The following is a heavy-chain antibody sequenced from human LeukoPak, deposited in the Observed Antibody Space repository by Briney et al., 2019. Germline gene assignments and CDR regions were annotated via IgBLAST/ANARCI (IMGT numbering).Heavy chain of an antibody. V-gene: IGHV3-48*04. J-gene: IGHJ4*01. CDR1: GFTFSSYS. D-gene: IGHD3-22*01. CDR3: ARGRFHLDSSVYSSFYH. CDR2: ISSSSSTI. Sequence: GGSLRLSCAASGFTFSSYSMNWVRQAPGKGLEWVSYISSSSSTIYYADSVRGRFTISRDNAKNSLYLQMNSLRAEDTAVYYCARGRFHLDSSVYSSFYHWGHGTLVTVSS.